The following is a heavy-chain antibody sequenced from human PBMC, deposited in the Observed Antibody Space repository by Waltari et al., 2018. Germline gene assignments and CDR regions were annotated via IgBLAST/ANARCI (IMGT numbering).Heavy chain of an antibody. D-gene: IGHD6-19*01. J-gene: IGHJ4*02. CDR1: GFTFDDYA. CDR2: ISWNSGSI. V-gene: IGHV3-9*01. CDR3: AKGGGGWYVGWYYFDY. Sequence: EVQLVESGGGLVQPGRSLRLSCAASGFTFDDYALHGVRQAPGNGLEWVSGISWNSGSIGYADSVKGRFTISRDNAKNSLYLQMNSLRAEDTALYYCAKGGGGWYVGWYYFDYWGQGTLVTVSS.